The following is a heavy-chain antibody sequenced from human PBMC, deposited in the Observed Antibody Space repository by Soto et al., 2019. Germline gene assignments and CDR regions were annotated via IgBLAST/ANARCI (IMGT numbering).Heavy chain of an antibody. CDR1: GFTFRNYL. V-gene: IGHV3-7*01. Sequence: GSLRLSCAASGFTFRNYLMTWVRQAPGKGLEWVANIKEDGSEKHYVDPVKGRFTISRDNAKNSLYLQMNSLRVEDTAVYFCSRDVVVGAKALNYWGQGALVTVSS. CDR2: IKEDGSEK. J-gene: IGHJ4*02. CDR3: SRDVVVGAKALNY. D-gene: IGHD2-15*01.